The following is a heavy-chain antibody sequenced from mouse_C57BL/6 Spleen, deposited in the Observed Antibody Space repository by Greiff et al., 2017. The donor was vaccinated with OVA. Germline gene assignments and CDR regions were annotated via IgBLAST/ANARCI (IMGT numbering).Heavy chain of an antibody. V-gene: IGHV14-4*01. D-gene: IGHD3-2*02. CDR1: GFNIKDDY. J-gene: IGHJ3*01. Sequence: VQLKQSGAELVRPGASVKLSCTASGFNIKDDYMHWVKQRPEQGLEWIGWIDPENGDTEYASKFQGKATITADTSSNTAYLQLSSLTSEDTAVYYCTTESSGGFAYWGQGTLVTVSA. CDR3: TTESSGGFAY. CDR2: IDPENGDT.